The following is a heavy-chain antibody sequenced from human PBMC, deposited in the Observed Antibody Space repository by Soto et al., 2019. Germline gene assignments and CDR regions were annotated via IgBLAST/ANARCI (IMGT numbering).Heavy chain of an antibody. V-gene: IGHV4-34*01. J-gene: IGHJ3*02. Sequence: SETLSLTCAVYGGSFSGYYWSWIRPPPGKGLEWIGEMNHSGSTNYNPSLKSRVTISVDTSKNQFSLKMSFVAAADTALYYCARVERGTARTVVEAFDIWGPGTMVTVPS. CDR3: ARVERGTARTVVEAFDI. D-gene: IGHD2-21*02. CDR1: GGSFSGYY. CDR2: MNHSGST.